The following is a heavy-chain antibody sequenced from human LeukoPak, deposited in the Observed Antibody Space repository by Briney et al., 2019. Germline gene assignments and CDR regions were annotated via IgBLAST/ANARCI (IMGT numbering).Heavy chain of an antibody. CDR3: AKAGFCGGGSCYSDYFDY. D-gene: IGHD2-15*01. V-gene: IGHV3-72*01. Sequence: GGSLRLSCAASGFTSSDHYMDWVRQAPGKGLEWVGRTRNKAHSYTTEYAASVKGRFTISRDDSENSFYLQMNSLKTDDTAVYFCAKAGFCGGGSCYSDYFDYWGQGALVTVSS. J-gene: IGHJ4*02. CDR1: GFTSSDHY. CDR2: TRNKAHSYTT.